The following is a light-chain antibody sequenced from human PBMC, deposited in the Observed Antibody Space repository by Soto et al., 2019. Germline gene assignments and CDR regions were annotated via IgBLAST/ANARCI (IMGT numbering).Light chain of an antibody. V-gene: IGLV2-11*01. J-gene: IGLJ3*02. CDR3: RSYAGSYTWV. CDR2: DVS. Sequence: QSALTQPRSVSGSPGQSVTISCTGTSSDVGDYNYVSWYQQRPGKAPKLMIYDVSKRPSGVPDRFSGSKSGNTASLTISGLQADDEADYYCRSYAGSYTWVFGGGTKLTVL. CDR1: SSDVGDYNY.